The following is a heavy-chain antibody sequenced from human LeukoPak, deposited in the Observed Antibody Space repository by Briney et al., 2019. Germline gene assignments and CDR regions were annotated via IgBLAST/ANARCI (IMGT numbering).Heavy chain of an antibody. D-gene: IGHD5-18*01. CDR3: ARGRGGNSYGDYYYFMDV. Sequence: GASVTVSCKASGFSFSSYGVNWVRQAPGQRLEWMGGINAFDGNAKYAKKFQGRVTMTIEKSTATAYMELRSLRHDDTAVYYCARGRGGNSYGDYYYFMDVWAQGTTVIVSS. CDR2: INAFDGNA. J-gene: IGHJ6*02. CDR1: GFSFSSYG. V-gene: IGHV1-18*04.